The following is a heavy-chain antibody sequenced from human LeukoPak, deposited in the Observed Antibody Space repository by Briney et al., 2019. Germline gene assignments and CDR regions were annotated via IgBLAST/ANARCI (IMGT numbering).Heavy chain of an antibody. J-gene: IGHJ4*02. Sequence: ASLKVSCKASGYTFTSYGISWVRQAPGQGLEWMGWISAYNGNTNYAQKLQGRVTMTTDTSTSTAYMELRSLRSDDTAVYYCARGATLYDSSGYYGDSDFDYWGQGTLVTVSS. CDR2: ISAYNGNT. CDR1: GYTFTSYG. D-gene: IGHD3-22*01. V-gene: IGHV1-18*01. CDR3: ARGATLYDSSGYYGDSDFDY.